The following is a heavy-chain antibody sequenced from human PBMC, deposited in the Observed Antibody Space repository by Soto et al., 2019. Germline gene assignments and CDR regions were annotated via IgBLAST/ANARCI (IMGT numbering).Heavy chain of an antibody. CDR3: AHRPSYCSGGSCYSGFDY. V-gene: IGHV2-5*02. CDR1: GFSLSTSGVG. D-gene: IGHD2-15*01. J-gene: IGHJ4*02. CDR2: IYWDDDK. Sequence: SGPTLVNPTQTLTLTCTFSGFSLSTSGVGVGWIRQPPGKALEWLALIYWDDDKLYSPSLKSRLTITKDTSKNQVVLTMTNMDPVDTATYYCAHRPSYCSGGSCYSGFDYWGQGTLVTVSS.